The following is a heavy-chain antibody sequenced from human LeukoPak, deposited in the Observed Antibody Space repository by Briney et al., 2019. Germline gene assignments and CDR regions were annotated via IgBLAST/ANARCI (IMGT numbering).Heavy chain of an antibody. CDR2: ISYDGSNK. CDR3: AGEAAAGTFGY. J-gene: IGHJ4*02. V-gene: IGHV3-30*03. CDR1: GITFSSYG. Sequence: GGTLRLSCAASGITFSSYGMSWVRQAPGKGLEWVAVISYDGSNKYYADSVKGRFTISRDNSKNTLYLQMNSLRAEDTAVYYCAGEAAAGTFGYWGQGTLVTVSS. D-gene: IGHD6-13*01.